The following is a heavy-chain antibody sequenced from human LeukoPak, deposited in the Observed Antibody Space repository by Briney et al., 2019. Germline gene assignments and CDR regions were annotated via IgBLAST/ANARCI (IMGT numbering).Heavy chain of an antibody. CDR1: GFTFSSYA. Sequence: GGSLRLSCAASGFTFSSYAMHWVRQAPGKGLEWVAVISYDGSNKYYADSVKGRFTISRDNSKNTLYLQMNSLRAEDTAVYYCARDLRASATRLPDYWGQGTLDTVSS. D-gene: IGHD6-25*01. J-gene: IGHJ4*02. V-gene: IGHV3-30-3*01. CDR2: ISYDGSNK. CDR3: ARDLRASATRLPDY.